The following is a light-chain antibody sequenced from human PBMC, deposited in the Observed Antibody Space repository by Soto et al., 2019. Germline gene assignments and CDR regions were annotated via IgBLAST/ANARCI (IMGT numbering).Light chain of an antibody. CDR1: QSVSSY. Sequence: EIVLTQSPATLSLSPGERATLSCRASQSVSSYLAWYQQKPGQAPRLLIYDASNRATGIPDRFRGSGSGTDFTLTISRLEPEDSAVYYCQQYGNSPLTFGGGTKVDIK. J-gene: IGKJ4*01. CDR2: DAS. V-gene: IGKV3-20*01. CDR3: QQYGNSPLT.